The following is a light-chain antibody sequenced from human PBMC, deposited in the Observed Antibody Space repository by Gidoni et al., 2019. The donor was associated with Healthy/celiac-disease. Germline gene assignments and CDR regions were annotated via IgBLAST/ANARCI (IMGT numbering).Light chain of an antibody. Sequence: EIVMTQSPATLSVSPGERAPLSCRASQSVSSNLAWYQQKPGQAPRLLIYGASTRATGIPARFSGSGSGTEFTLTISILQSEDFAVYYCQQYNNWPPWTFGQGTKVEIK. J-gene: IGKJ1*01. CDR1: QSVSSN. CDR3: QQYNNWPPWT. CDR2: GAS. V-gene: IGKV3-15*01.